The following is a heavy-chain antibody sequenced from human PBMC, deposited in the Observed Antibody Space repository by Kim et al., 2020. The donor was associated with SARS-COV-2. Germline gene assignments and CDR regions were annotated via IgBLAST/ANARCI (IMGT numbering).Heavy chain of an antibody. Sequence: SYAQKFQGRVTLTRDTSPTTVYMELSSLRSEDTSVYYCARDQISSWTNFEFWGQGTLVTVSS. V-gene: IGHV1-46*01. CDR3: ARDQISSWTNFEF. D-gene: IGHD6-13*01. J-gene: IGHJ4*02.